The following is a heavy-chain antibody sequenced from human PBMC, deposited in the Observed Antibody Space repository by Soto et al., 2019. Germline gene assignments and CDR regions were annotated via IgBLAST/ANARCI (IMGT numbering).Heavy chain of an antibody. Sequence: XGFMRLAFAASCFTFSSKSMPGAGQAQGKGLERVAVISYDGSNKYYADSVKGRFTISRDNSKNTLYLQMNSLRAEDTAVYYCAKERGARYCSGGICYSFGSWYFDLWGRGTQVTGSS. CDR1: CFTFSSKS. CDR3: AKERGARYCSGGICYSFGSWYFDL. J-gene: IGHJ2*01. CDR2: ISYDGSNK. V-gene: IGHV3-30*18. D-gene: IGHD2-15*01.